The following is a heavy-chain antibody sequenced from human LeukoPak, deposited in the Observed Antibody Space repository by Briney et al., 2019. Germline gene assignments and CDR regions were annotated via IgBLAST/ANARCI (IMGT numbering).Heavy chain of an antibody. V-gene: IGHV3-7*01. CDR3: ARDRAAHIDY. CDR2: IKQDGSEK. J-gene: IGHJ4*02. CDR1: GFTFSNYW. D-gene: IGHD2-15*01. Sequence: GGSLRLSCAASGFTFSNYWMSWVRQAPGKGLEWVANIKQDGSEKYYVDSVKGRFTISRDNAKNSLYLQMNSLRAEDTAVYYCARDRAAHIDYWGQGTLVTVSS.